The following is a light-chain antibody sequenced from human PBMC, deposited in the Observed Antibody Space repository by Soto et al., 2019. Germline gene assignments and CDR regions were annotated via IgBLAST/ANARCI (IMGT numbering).Light chain of an antibody. J-gene: IGLJ1*01. CDR3: QVWDTISDHYV. V-gene: IGLV3-21*02. CDR2: VDS. CDR1: NIESKS. Sequence: SYELTQPPSVSVAPGQTARITCGGNNIESKSVHWYQQRPGQVPVLVIYVDSDRPSGIPDRFSASTSGNTAALTISRVEAGDEADCYCQVWDTISDHYVFGSGTKLTVL.